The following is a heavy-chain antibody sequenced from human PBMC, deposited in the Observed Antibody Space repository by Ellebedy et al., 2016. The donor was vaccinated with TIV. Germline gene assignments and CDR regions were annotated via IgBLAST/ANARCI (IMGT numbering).Heavy chain of an antibody. Sequence: GESLKISCAASGFNFRSYWMTWVRQAPGKGLEWVAKIRQEGDEIYYVESVKGRFTISRDNAKNSLFLQMNSLRVDDTAVYYCARRASYGDYAVQVNTWFDPWGQGTLVTVSS. CDR1: GFNFRSYW. D-gene: IGHD4-17*01. J-gene: IGHJ5*02. CDR2: IRQEGDEI. V-gene: IGHV3-7*01. CDR3: ARRASYGDYAVQVNTWFDP.